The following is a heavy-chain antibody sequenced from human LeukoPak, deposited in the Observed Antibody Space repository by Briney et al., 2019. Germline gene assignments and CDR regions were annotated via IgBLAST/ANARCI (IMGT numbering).Heavy chain of an antibody. V-gene: IGHV3-30-3*01. D-gene: IGHD3-9*01. Sequence: GGSLRLSCAASGFTFSSYAMHWVRQAPGKGLEWVAVISYDGSNKYYADSVKGRFTISRDNAKNSLYLQMNSLRAEDTAVYYCARDLVFDILSPGDFDYWGQGTLVTVSS. CDR3: ARDLVFDILSPGDFDY. J-gene: IGHJ4*02. CDR2: ISYDGSNK. CDR1: GFTFSSYA.